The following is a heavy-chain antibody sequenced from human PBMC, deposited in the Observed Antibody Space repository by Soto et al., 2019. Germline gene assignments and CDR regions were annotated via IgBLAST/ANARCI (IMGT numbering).Heavy chain of an antibody. CDR2: NYHSGST. D-gene: IGHD6-13*01. CDR3: ARGWGIAAAGSDY. Sequence: SETLSLTCAVSGGSISSSNWWSWVRQPPGKGLEWIGENYHSGSTNYKLSLKNRVTISVDKSKNQFSRKLSSVTAADTAVYYCARGWGIAAAGSDYWGQGTLVTSPQ. V-gene: IGHV4-4*02. CDR1: GGSISSSNW. J-gene: IGHJ4*02.